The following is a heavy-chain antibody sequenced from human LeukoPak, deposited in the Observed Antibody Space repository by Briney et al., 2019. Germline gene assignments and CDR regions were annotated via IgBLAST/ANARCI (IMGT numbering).Heavy chain of an antibody. J-gene: IGHJ3*02. V-gene: IGHV3-7*01. CDR2: IKQDGSEK. Sequence: GVSVTLSCAACRFTYYSYWMTCVRQAPGRGREGVANIKQDGSEKYYVDPVKGRFTISRDIDKNSLYLNMNRLRAEDTSVYHWARERAGGSQDDAFDIWGQGTMVTVSS. CDR1: RFTYYSYW. CDR3: ARERAGGSQDDAFDI. D-gene: IGHD1-26*01.